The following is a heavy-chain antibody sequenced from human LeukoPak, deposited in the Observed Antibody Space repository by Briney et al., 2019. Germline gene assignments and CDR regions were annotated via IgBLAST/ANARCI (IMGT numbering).Heavy chain of an antibody. J-gene: IGHJ3*02. Sequence: PGGSLRLSCAASGFTFSGYSMNWVRQAPGKGLEWISYMGSSGKTIYYADSVKGRFTISRDNAKNSLYLQMNSLRAEDTALYYCAKDMESINSGAFDIWGQGTMVTVSS. CDR1: GFTFSGYS. CDR2: MGSSGKTI. V-gene: IGHV3-48*04. D-gene: IGHD4-23*01. CDR3: AKDMESINSGAFDI.